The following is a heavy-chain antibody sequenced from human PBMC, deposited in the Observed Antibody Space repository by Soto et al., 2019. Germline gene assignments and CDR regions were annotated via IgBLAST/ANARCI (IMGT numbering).Heavy chain of an antibody. J-gene: IGHJ6*02. V-gene: IGHV1-18*01. CDR1: GYTFTSYG. D-gene: IGHD3-3*01. Sequence: ASVKVSCKASGYTFTSYGISWVRQAPGQGLEWMGWISAYNGNTNYAQKLQGRVTMTTDTSTSTAYMELRSLRSDDTAVYYCARDSEINDFWSGYYYYGMDVWGQGTTVTVSS. CDR2: ISAYNGNT. CDR3: ARDSEINDFWSGYYYYGMDV.